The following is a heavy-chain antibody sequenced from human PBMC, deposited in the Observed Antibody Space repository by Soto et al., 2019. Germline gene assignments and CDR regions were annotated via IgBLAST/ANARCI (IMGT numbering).Heavy chain of an antibody. D-gene: IGHD2-21*02. CDR1: GXTFSDYY. CDR2: ISSSGSTI. Sequence: QXQLVXSGXGLVXPGGSLRLSXXASGXTFSDYYMSWIXXXXXXXXXXVSYISSSGSTIYYADSVKGRFTISRDNAKNSLYLQMNSLRAEDTAVYYXARTXXYXGXXCPFDYWGQGTLVTVSS. J-gene: IGHJ4*02. CDR3: ARTXXYXGXXCPFDY. V-gene: IGHV3-11*01.